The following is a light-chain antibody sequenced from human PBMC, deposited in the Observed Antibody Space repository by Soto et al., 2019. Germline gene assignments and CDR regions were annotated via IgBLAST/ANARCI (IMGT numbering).Light chain of an antibody. CDR3: QQYGSSRT. Sequence: EIVLTQSPGTLSLSPGERATLSCRASQSVSSSYLAWYQQKPGQAPRLLIYGASSRATGMPDRFSGSGSGTDFTLTSSRLEPEDFAGYYCQQYGSSRTFGQGTKVDIK. J-gene: IGKJ1*01. CDR2: GAS. V-gene: IGKV3-20*01. CDR1: QSVSSSY.